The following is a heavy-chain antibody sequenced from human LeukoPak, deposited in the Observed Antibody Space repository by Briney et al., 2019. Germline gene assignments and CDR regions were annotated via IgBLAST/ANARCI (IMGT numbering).Heavy chain of an antibody. CDR1: GFTFSSYG. V-gene: IGHV3-30*03. CDR2: ISYDGSNK. Sequence: GGSLRLSCAASGFTFSSYGMHWVRQAPGKGLEWVAVISYDGSNKYYADSVKGRFTISRDNSKNTLYLQMNSLRSEDTAVYYCARSLVKGSGYYMDVWGKGTTVTVSS. CDR3: ARSLVKGSGYYMDV. J-gene: IGHJ6*03. D-gene: IGHD3-10*01.